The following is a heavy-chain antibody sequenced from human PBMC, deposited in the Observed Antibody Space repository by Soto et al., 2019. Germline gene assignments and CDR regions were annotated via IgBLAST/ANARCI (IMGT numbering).Heavy chain of an antibody. J-gene: IGHJ4*02. CDR1: GFTFSIYS. CDR3: GGLDTAMGYGFF. CDR2: IMPGSSHI. Sequence: GGSLRLSCAASGFTFSIYSMNWVRQAPGKGLEWVSYIMPGSSHIFYADSVKGRFTISRDNAKNSIYLQIDSLSAEDTAVHYCGGLDTAMGYGFFWGQGTLVTVSS. V-gene: IGHV3-48*01. D-gene: IGHD5-18*01.